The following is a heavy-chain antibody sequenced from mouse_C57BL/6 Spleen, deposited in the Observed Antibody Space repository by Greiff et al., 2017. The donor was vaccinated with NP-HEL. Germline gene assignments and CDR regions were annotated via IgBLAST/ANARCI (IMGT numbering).Heavy chain of an antibody. J-gene: IGHJ2*01. Sequence: QVQLKESGAELVRPGTSVKVSCKASGYAFTNYLIEWVKQRPGQGLEWIGVINPGSGGTNYNEKFKGKATLTADKSSSTAYMQLSSLTSEDSAVYFCARSGYYGSKGGFDYWGQGTTLTVSS. CDR3: ARSGYYGSKGGFDY. V-gene: IGHV1-54*01. CDR1: GYAFTNYL. D-gene: IGHD1-1*01. CDR2: INPGSGGT.